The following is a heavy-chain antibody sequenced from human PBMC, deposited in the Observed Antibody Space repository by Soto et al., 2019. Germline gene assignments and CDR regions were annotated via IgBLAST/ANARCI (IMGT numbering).Heavy chain of an antibody. Sequence: QVQLQQSGPGLVKPSQTLSLTCAISGDSVSSNSVAWNWIRQSPSRGLEWLGRTYYRSKWYNDFLVTVKARITINPDPSNNQFSLQLNSVTPEYKAVYSFARGRFNDFGIWGQGTLVTVSS. CDR1: GDSVSSNSVA. D-gene: IGHD3-3*01. CDR2: TYYRSKWYN. V-gene: IGHV6-1*01. CDR3: ARGRFNDFGI. J-gene: IGHJ3*02.